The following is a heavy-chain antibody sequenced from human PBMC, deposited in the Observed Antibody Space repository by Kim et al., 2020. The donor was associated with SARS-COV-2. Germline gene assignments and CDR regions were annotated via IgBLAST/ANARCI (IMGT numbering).Heavy chain of an antibody. J-gene: IGHJ4*02. V-gene: IGHV5-51*01. CDR3: ARHRKAVPMGYFDY. Sequence: SPSFQGQVTISADKSISTAYLQWSSLKASDTAMYYCARHRKAVPMGYFDYWGQGTLVTVSS. D-gene: IGHD4-17*01.